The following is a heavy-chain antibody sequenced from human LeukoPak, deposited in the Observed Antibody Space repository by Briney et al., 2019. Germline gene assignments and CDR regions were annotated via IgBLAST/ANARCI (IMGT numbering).Heavy chain of an antibody. D-gene: IGHD5-24*01. CDR1: GGTFSSYA. CDR2: INPNSGGT. J-gene: IGHJ4*02. V-gene: IGHV1-2*02. CDR3: ARDDGYNFRLE. Sequence: ASVKVSCKASGGTFSSYAISWMRQAPGQGLEWMGWINPNSGGTNYAQKFQGRVTMTRDTSISTAYMELSRLRSDDTAVYYCARDDGYNFRLEWGQGTLVTVSS.